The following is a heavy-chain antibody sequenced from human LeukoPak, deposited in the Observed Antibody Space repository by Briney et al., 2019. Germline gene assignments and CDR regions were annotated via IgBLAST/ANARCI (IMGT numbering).Heavy chain of an antibody. J-gene: IGHJ5*02. CDR1: GGSISSYY. CDR3: ARYYYDSSGYYENWFDP. D-gene: IGHD3-22*01. Sequence: SETLSLTCTVSGGSISSYYWSWIRQPPGKGLEWIGYIYYSGSTNYNPSLKSRVSISVDTSKNQFSLKLSSVTAADTAVYYCARYYYDSSGYYENWFDPWGQGTLVTVSS. V-gene: IGHV4-59*01. CDR2: IYYSGST.